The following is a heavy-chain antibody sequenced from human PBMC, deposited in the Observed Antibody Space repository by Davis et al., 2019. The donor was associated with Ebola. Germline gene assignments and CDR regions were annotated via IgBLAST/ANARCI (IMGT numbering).Heavy chain of an antibody. CDR3: ARGSHDYVWGTVGYYYGMDV. D-gene: IGHD3-16*01. J-gene: IGHJ6*04. CDR2: IYNNGRT. V-gene: IGHV4-59*12. Sequence: SETLSLTCTVSGGSISSYYWSWIRQPPGKGLEWMGYIYNNGRTKDNPSLKSRVTISVDTSKNQFSLKLSSVTAADTAVYYCARGSHDYVWGTVGYYYGMDVWGKGTTVTVSS. CDR1: GGSISSYY.